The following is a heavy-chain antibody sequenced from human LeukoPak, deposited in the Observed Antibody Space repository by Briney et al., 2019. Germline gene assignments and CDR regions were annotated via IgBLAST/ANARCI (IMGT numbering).Heavy chain of an antibody. CDR1: GFTFSSYS. D-gene: IGHD3-10*01. CDR3: ARLYYGSGIPTGY. V-gene: IGHV3-21*01. Sequence: GGSLRLSCAASGFTFSSYSMNWVRQAPGKGLEWVSSISSSSSYIYYADSVKGRFTISRDNAKNSLYLQMNSLRAEDTAVYYCARLYYGSGIPTGYWGQGTPVTVSS. J-gene: IGHJ4*02. CDR2: ISSSSSYI.